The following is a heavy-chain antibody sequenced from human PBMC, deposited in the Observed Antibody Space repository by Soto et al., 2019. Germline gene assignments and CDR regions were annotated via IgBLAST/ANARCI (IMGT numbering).Heavy chain of an antibody. J-gene: IGHJ4*02. CDR1: GFTFSSYA. V-gene: IGHV3-23*01. Sequence: GGSLRLSCAASGFTFSSYAMSWVRQAPGKGPEWVSAISGSGGSTYYADSVKGRFTISRDNSKNTLYLQMNSLRAEDTAVYYCAKDPPIVVVPAAVYFDYWGQGTLVTVSS. D-gene: IGHD2-2*01. CDR3: AKDPPIVVVPAAVYFDY. CDR2: ISGSGGST.